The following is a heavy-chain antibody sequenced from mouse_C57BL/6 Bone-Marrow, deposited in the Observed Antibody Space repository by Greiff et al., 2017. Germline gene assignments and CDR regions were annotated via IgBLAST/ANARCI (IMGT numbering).Heavy chain of an antibody. CDR3: ARAEEYYYGFAY. CDR2: IYPGSGNT. V-gene: IGHV1-76*01. J-gene: IGHJ3*01. CDR1: GYTFTDYY. D-gene: IGHD1-1*01. Sequence: LQESGAELVRPGASVKLSCKASGYTFTDYYINWVKQRPGQGLEWVARIYPGSGNTYYNEKFKGKATLTAEKSSSTAYMQLSSLTSEDSAVYFCARAEEYYYGFAYWGQGTLVTVSA.